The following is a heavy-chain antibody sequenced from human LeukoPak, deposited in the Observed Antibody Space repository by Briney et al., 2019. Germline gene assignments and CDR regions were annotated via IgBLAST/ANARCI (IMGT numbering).Heavy chain of an antibody. V-gene: IGHV4-59*01. CDR1: GGSFSGYY. CDR3: AKTVYDYVWGAFDI. CDR2: IYYSGST. J-gene: IGHJ3*02. D-gene: IGHD3-16*01. Sequence: SETLSLTCAVYGGSFSGYYWSWIRQPPGKGLEWIGYIYYSGSTNYNPSLKSRVTISVDTSKNQFSLKLSSVTAADTAVYYCAKTVYDYVWGAFDIWGQGTMVTVSS.